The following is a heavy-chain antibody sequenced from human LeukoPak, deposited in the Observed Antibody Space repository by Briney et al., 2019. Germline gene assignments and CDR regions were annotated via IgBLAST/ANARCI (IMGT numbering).Heavy chain of an antibody. CDR1: GFTLNSFA. CDR2: LSGSGVAT. J-gene: IGHJ4*03. V-gene: IGHV3-23*01. D-gene: IGHD3-3*01. CDR3: AKDRYYDFWNGYPDYFDY. Sequence: GSLRLSCAVSGFTLNSFAMSWVRQAPGKGLEWVSSLSGSGVATYYADSVKGRFTISRDISKNTLYLQMNSLRAEDTAVYFCAKDRYYDFWNGYPDYFDYWGKGTTVTVSS.